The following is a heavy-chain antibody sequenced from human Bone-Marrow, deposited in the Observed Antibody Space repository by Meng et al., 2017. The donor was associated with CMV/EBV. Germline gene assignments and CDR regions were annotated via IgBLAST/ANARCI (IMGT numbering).Heavy chain of an antibody. Sequence: SVKVSCKASGDTFSSNALSWVRQAPGQGLEWMGGIIPIFGTANYAQKFQGRVTITTDESTSTAYMELSSLRSEDTAVYYCARCNTSCSATLYYYYGMDVWGQGTTVTVYS. V-gene: IGHV1-69*05. D-gene: IGHD2-2*01. CDR2: IIPIFGTA. J-gene: IGHJ6*02. CDR3: ARCNTSCSATLYYYYGMDV. CDR1: GDTFSSNA.